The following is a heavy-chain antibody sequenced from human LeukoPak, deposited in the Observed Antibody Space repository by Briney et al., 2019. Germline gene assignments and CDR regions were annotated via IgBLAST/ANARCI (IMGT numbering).Heavy chain of an antibody. CDR2: INTNIGNP. D-gene: IGHD6-19*01. J-gene: IGHJ3*02. CDR1: GYTFTSYA. CDR3: ARVRPIAVALDAFDI. Sequence: ASVKVSCKASGYTFTSYAMNWVRQAPGQGLEWMGWINTNIGNPTYAQGFTGRFVFSLDTSVSTAYLQISSLKAEDTAVYYCARVRPIAVALDAFDIWGQGTMVTVSS. V-gene: IGHV7-4-1*02.